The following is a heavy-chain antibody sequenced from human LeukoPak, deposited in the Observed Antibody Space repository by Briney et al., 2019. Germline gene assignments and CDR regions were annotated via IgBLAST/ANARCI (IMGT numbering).Heavy chain of an antibody. CDR1: GGSFSGYY. CDR2: INHSGST. Sequence: SETLSLTCAVYGGSFSGYYWSWIRQPPGKGLEWIGEINHSGSTNYNPSLKSRVTISVDTSKNQFSLKLGSVTAADTAVYYCARGVVAATFDYWGQGTLVTVSS. D-gene: IGHD2-15*01. J-gene: IGHJ4*02. V-gene: IGHV4-34*01. CDR3: ARGVVAATFDY.